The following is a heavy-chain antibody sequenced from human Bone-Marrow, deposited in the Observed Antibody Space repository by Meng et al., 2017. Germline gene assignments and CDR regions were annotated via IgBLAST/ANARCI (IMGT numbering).Heavy chain of an antibody. CDR1: GYPFTSYW. V-gene: IGHV5-51*01. J-gene: IGHJ5*02. CDR2: IYPGDSDT. CDR3: ARGEAYFPTTGADWFDP. D-gene: IGHD2-21*01. Sequence: KVSCKGSGYPFTSYWIGWVRQMPGKGLEWMGIIYPGDSDTRYSPSFQGQVTISADKSIDTAYLQWSSLKASDTAMYYCARGEAYFPTTGADWFDPWGQGTLVTVSS.